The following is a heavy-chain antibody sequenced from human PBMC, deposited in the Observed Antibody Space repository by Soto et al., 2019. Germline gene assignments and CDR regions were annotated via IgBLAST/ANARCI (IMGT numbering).Heavy chain of an antibody. CDR2: VSAYNRNT. D-gene: IGHD1-26*01. Sequence: QVQLVQSGPEVKKPGASEKVSCKGSGYTFSNYGVTWVRQAPGQGLERLGWVSAYNRNTDYAQKFEDRATMTIDTSTNTAYLELRGLTPDDTAVYYCARERRWEPLLYWGQGTL. CDR3: ARERRWEPLLY. J-gene: IGHJ4*02. V-gene: IGHV1-18*01. CDR1: GYTFSNYG.